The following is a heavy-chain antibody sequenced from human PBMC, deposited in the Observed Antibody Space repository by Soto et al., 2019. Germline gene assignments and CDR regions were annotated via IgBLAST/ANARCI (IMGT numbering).Heavy chain of an antibody. J-gene: IGHJ5*02. Sequence: PSATLSLTCSFSGCTITSGRSSLNWLRQSPGKGLEWIAYIYHSGSTYYNPSLKSRVTISVDRSENQFSLKLTSVTAADTAVYYCVRESVASGPNYFDTCGPGTLVPFS. CDR2: IYHSGST. CDR1: GCTITSGRSS. D-gene: IGHD6-6*01. CDR3: VRESVASGPNYFDT. V-gene: IGHV4-30-2*06.